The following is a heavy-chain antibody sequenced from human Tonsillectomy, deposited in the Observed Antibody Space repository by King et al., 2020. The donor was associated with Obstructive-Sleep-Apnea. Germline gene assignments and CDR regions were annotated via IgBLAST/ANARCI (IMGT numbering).Heavy chain of an antibody. Sequence: PLQESGPGLVKPSETLSLTCTVSGASFSNYYWSWIRQPPGKGLEWIGYIYVSGITDYNPSLKGRVTFSVDTSKNQFSLKLNSVTAADTAVYYCASYPTYYYDSSGYYRLNWGQGTLVTASS. CDR1: GASFSNYY. V-gene: IGHV4-59*01. CDR2: IYVSGIT. CDR3: ASYPTYYYDSSGYYRLN. J-gene: IGHJ4*02. D-gene: IGHD3-22*01.